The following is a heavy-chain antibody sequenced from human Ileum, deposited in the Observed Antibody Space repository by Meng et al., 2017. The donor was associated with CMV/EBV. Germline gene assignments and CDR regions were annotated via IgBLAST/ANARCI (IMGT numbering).Heavy chain of an antibody. CDR1: GFTFRSYA. J-gene: IGHJ6*02. CDR3: AKGGSGSYPTYGMDV. Sequence: GESLKISCAASGFTFRSYAMNWVRQAPGKGLEWVALISYDGRNEYYADSVKGRFTVSRDNSKNTLFLQMNSLRAEDAAVYYCAKGGSGSYPTYGMDVWGQGTTVTVSS. D-gene: IGHD1-26*01. CDR2: ISYDGRNE. V-gene: IGHV3-30*04.